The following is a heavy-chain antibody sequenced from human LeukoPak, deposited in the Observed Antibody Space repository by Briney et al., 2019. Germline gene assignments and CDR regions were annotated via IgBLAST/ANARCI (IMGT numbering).Heavy chain of an antibody. V-gene: IGHV3-48*03. Sequence: PGGSLRLSCAASGFTFSSYEMNWVRQAPGKGLEWVSYTTSGSTTYYADSVKGRFTISRDNAKNSLYLQMNSLRAEDTAVYYCARADYGSGSFHPFDYWGQGTLVTVSS. CDR2: TTSGSTT. J-gene: IGHJ4*02. CDR1: GFTFSSYE. CDR3: ARADYGSGSFHPFDY. D-gene: IGHD3-10*01.